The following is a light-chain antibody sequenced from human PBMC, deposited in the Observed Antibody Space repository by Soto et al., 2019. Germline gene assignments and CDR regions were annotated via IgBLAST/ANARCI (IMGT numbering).Light chain of an antibody. V-gene: IGLV2-14*01. Sequence: QSALTQPASVSGSPGQSITISCTGTSNDVVDYNYVSWFQQHPGKAPKLIIYEVRYRPSGVYNRFAGSKSGNTASLTTSRLQAEDEADYFCCSFGGTTTRYVFGPGTKLTVL. CDR3: CSFGGTTTRYV. CDR1: SNDVVDYNY. CDR2: EVR. J-gene: IGLJ1*01.